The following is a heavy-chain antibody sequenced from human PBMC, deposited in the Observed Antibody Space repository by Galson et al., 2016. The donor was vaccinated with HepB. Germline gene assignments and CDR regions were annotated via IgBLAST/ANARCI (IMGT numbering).Heavy chain of an antibody. V-gene: IGHV6-1*01. CDR3: ARDFQDYVWGTNRYFDC. Sequence: CAISGDSVSSNSAAWNWIRQSPSRGLEWLGRTYYRSQWYSDYAVSVKSRITINSDTSKNQFSLHLKSVPPEDTAVYFYARDFQDYVWGTNRYFDCWGQGTLVSVSS. CDR1: GDSVSSNSAA. J-gene: IGHJ4*02. D-gene: IGHD3-16*01. CDR2: TYYRSQWYS.